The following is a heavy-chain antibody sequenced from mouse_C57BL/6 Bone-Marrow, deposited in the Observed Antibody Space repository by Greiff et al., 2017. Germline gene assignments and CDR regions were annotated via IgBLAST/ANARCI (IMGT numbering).Heavy chain of an antibody. CDR3: SRSPSYYGTPFAY. CDR1: GYTFTSYG. Sequence: VQLQQPGAELARPGASVKLSCKASGYTFTSYGIRWVKQRPGQGLEWIGEIDPRSGNTYYNEKFKGKATLTADKSSSTAYMELRSLTSEDSAVYFCSRSPSYYGTPFAYWGQGTLVTVSA. CDR2: IDPRSGNT. D-gene: IGHD2-1*01. V-gene: IGHV1-81*01. J-gene: IGHJ3*01.